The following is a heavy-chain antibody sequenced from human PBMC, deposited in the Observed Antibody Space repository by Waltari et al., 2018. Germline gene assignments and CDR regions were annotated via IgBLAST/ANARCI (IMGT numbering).Heavy chain of an antibody. CDR1: GFTFSNYW. CDR2: IKEEGSES. J-gene: IGHJ4*02. CDR3: SVSLND. Sequence: EVYLVESGGNLVQPGGSLRLSCAASGFTFSNYWMDWVRQAPGKGLEWVANIKEEGSESHYVDSVKGRFTISRDNAQNLLSLQMDSLRAEDTAVYYCSVSLNDWGQGTLVTVSS. V-gene: IGHV3-7*01.